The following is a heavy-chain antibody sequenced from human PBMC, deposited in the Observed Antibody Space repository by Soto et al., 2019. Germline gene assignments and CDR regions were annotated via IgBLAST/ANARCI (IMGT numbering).Heavy chain of an antibody. V-gene: IGHV4-59*01. Sequence: SETLSLTCTVSGGSISSYYWSWIRQRPGKGLEWIGYIYYSGSTNYNPSLKSRVTISVDTSKNQFSLKLSSVTAADTAVYYCASAPNYDYYFDYWGQGTLVTVSS. D-gene: IGHD1-7*01. J-gene: IGHJ4*02. CDR1: GGSISSYY. CDR3: ASAPNYDYYFDY. CDR2: IYYSGST.